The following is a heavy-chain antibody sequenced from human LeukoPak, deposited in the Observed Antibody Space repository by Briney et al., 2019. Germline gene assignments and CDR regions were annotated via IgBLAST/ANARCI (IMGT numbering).Heavy chain of an antibody. D-gene: IGHD2-2*01. CDR1: GFTFSSYG. CDR2: ISGSGGST. V-gene: IGHV3-23*01. J-gene: IGHJ4*02. CDR3: AKGRCSSTSCHFDY. Sequence: PGGTLRLSCAASGFTFSSYGMSWFGQSPGKGLEWVSAISGSGGSTYYADSVKGRFTISRDNSKNTLYLQRNSLRAEDTAVYYCAKGRCSSTSCHFDYWGQGTLVTVSS.